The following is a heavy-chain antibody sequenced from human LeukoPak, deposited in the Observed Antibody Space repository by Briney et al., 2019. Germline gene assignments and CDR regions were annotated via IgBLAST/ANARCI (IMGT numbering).Heavy chain of an antibody. Sequence: SETLSLTCTVSGGSISSYYWSWIRQPPGKGLEWIGSIYYSGSTYYNPSLKSRVTISVDTSKNQFSLKLSSVTAADTAVYYCATPNDYSNYYYYMDVWGKGTTVTVSS. CDR3: ATPNDYSNYYYYMDV. CDR2: IYYSGST. D-gene: IGHD4-11*01. CDR1: GGSISSYY. V-gene: IGHV4-59*05. J-gene: IGHJ6*03.